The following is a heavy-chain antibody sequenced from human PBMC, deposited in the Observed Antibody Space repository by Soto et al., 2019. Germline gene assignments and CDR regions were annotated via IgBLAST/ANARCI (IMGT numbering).Heavy chain of an antibody. V-gene: IGHV1-69*13. D-gene: IGHD3-10*01. J-gene: IGHJ5*02. CDR3: ARDFMVRGVTYNWFDP. CDR1: GGTFSSYA. CDR2: IIPIFGTA. Sequence: SVKVSCKASGGTFSSYAISWVRQAPGQGLEWMGGIIPIFGTANYAQKFQGRVTITADESTSTAYMELSSLRSEDTAVYYCARDFMVRGVTYNWFDPWGQGTLVTVSS.